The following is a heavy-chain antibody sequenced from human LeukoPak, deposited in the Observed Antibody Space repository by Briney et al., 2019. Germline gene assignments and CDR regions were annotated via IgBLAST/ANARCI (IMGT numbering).Heavy chain of an antibody. Sequence: GGSLRLSCAASGFTFSNNWMTWVRQAPGKGLEWVANIKQDGSEIYYVDSVKGRFTISRDNAKNSLYLQMNSLRAEDTAVYYCVRAMDVWGQGTTVTVSS. CDR1: GFTFSNNW. J-gene: IGHJ6*02. CDR2: IKQDGSEI. V-gene: IGHV3-7*03. CDR3: VRAMDV.